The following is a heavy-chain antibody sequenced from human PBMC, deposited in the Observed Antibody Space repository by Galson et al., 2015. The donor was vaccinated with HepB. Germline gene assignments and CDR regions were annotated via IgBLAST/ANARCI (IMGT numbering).Heavy chain of an antibody. CDR1: GGSISSGGYY. J-gene: IGHJ5*02. V-gene: IGHV4-31*03. CDR3: ARKGVGVGGFDP. D-gene: IGHD1-26*01. Sequence: TLSLTCTVSGGSISSGGYYWSWIRQHPGKGLEWIGYIYYSGSTYYNPSLKSRVTISVDTSKDQFSLKLSSVTAADTAVYYCARKGVGVGGFDPWGQGTLVTVSS. CDR2: IYYSGST.